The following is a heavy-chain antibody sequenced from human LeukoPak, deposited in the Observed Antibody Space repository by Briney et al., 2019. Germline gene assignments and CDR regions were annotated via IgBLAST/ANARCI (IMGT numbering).Heavy chain of an antibody. CDR3: ARKRDYYYASGSFDY. J-gene: IGHJ4*02. V-gene: IGHV5-10-1*01. D-gene: IGHD3-10*01. CDR1: GYIFINYY. CDR2: IDPSDCYT. Sequence: GESLKISCKGSGYIFINYYINWLRQMPGKGLEWMGRIDPSDCYTNYSPSFQGHVTTSADKSIGTSYLQWSSLKASDTAMYYCARKRDYYYASGSFDYWGQGTLVAVSS.